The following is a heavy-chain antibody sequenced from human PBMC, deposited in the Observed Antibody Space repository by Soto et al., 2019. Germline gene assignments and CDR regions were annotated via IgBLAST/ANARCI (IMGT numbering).Heavy chain of an antibody. Sequence: PSETLSLTCTVSGGSISGYYWSWIRQPPGKGLEWIGCMYNTGSTVYNPSFKSRVTISVDTSKNQFSLTLTSVTAADTAVYYCARQCRGVTCHWFVPWGQGTLVTVSS. CDR2: MYNTGST. J-gene: IGHJ5*02. V-gene: IGHV4-59*08. CDR1: GGSISGYY. D-gene: IGHD2-15*01. CDR3: ARQCRGVTCHWFVP.